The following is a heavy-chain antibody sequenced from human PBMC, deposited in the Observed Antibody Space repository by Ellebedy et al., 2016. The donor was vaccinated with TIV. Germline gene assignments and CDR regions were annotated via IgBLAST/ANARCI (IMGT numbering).Heavy chain of an antibody. CDR2: ISAYNGNT. V-gene: IGHV1-18*01. CDR3: ARAKDSSSDY. J-gene: IGHJ4*02. CDR1: GYTFTSYG. Sequence: ASVKVSXXASGYTFTSYGLSWVRQAPGQGLEWMGWISAYNGNTNYAQKLQGRVTMTTDTSTSTAYMELRSLRSDDTAVYYCARAKDSSSDYWGQGTLVTVSS. D-gene: IGHD3-22*01.